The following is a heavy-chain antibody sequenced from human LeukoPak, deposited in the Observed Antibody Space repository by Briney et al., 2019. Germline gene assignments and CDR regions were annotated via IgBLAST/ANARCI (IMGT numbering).Heavy chain of an antibody. D-gene: IGHD3-10*01. J-gene: IGHJ6*03. CDR3: ARDISNMVRGRRSHYYYMDV. Sequence: ASVKVSCKASGYTFTSYDINWVRQATGQGLEWMGWMNPNSGNTGYAQKFQGRVTMTRNTSISTAYMKLSSLRSEDTAVYYCARDISNMVRGRRSHYYYMDVWGKGTTVTVSS. CDR2: MNPNSGNT. V-gene: IGHV1-8*01. CDR1: GYTFTSYD.